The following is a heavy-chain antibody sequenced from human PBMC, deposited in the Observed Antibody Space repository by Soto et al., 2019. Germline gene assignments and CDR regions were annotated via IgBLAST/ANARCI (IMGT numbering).Heavy chain of an antibody. J-gene: IGHJ4*02. V-gene: IGHV3-30*18. CDR1: GFTFSSYG. D-gene: IGHD3-22*01. Sequence: GGSLRLSCAASGFTFSSYGMHWVRQAPGKGLEWVAVISYDGSNKYYADSVKGRFTISRDNSKNTLYLQMNSLRAEDTAGYYCAKDRRIYYYDSSGYDSDYWGQGTLVTVSS. CDR3: AKDRRIYYYDSSGYDSDY. CDR2: ISYDGSNK.